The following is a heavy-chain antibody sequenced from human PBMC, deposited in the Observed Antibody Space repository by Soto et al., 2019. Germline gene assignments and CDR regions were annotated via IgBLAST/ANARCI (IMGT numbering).Heavy chain of an antibody. D-gene: IGHD2-21*02. Sequence: ASVKVSCKASGYTFTGYYMHWVRQAPGQGLEWMGWMNPNSGNTGYAQKFQGRVTMTRNTSISTAYMELSSLRSEDTAVYYCARGLSVVVTAYNMDYWGQGTLVTVSS. CDR1: GYTFTGYY. J-gene: IGHJ4*02. CDR2: MNPNSGNT. V-gene: IGHV1-8*02. CDR3: ARGLSVVVTAYNMDY.